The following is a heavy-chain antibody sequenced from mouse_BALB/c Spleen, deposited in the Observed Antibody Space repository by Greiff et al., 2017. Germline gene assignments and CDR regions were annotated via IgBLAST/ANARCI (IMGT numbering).Heavy chain of an antibody. J-gene: IGHJ2*01. CDR3: ARLRRTLYFDY. CDR2: ISSGGGST. V-gene: IGHV5-12-1*01. CDR1: GFAFSSYD. Sequence: DVKLVESGGGLVKPGGSLKFSCAASGFAFSSYDMSWVRQTPEKRLEWVAYISSGGGSTYYPDTVKGRFTISRDNAKNTLYLQMSSLTSEDTAMYYCARLRRTLYFDYWGQGTTLTVSS.